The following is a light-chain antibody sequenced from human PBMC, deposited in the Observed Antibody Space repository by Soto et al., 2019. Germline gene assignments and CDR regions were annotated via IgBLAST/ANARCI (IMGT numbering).Light chain of an antibody. CDR1: QSISSW. CDR3: QQRSNWPPT. CDR2: DAS. J-gene: IGKJ5*01. Sequence: DIQMTQSPSTLSASVGDRVTITCRASQSISSWLAWYQQKPGKAPKLLIYDASSLESGVPSRFSGSGSGTEFTLTISRLQPDDFATYYCQQRSNWPPTFGQGTRLEIK. V-gene: IGKV1-5*01.